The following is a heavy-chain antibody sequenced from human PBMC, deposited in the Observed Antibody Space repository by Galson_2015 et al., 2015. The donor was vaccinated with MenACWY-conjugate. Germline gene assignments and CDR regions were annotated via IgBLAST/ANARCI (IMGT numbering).Heavy chain of an antibody. J-gene: IGHJ6*03. CDR2: IRYDGSNK. CDR3: AKTGGSSSNYYMDV. D-gene: IGHD6-6*01. Sequence: SLRLSCAASGFTFSSYGMHWVRQAPGKGLEWVAFIRYDGSNKYYADSVKGRFTISRDNSKNTLYLQMNSLRAEDTAVYYCAKTGGSSSNYYMDVWGKGTTVTVSS. V-gene: IGHV3-30*02. CDR1: GFTFSSYG.